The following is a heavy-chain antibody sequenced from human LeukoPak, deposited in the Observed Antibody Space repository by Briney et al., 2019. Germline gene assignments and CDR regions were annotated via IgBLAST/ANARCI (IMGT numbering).Heavy chain of an antibody. CDR1: GYTFTSYG. CDR3: ARARYGSGSYSQSFDY. V-gene: IGHV1-18*01. Sequence: ASVTVSCKASGYTFTSYGITWVRQAPGQGLEWMGWISAYNGNTNYAQKLQGRVTMTTDTSTSTAYMELRSLRSDDTAVHYCARARYGSGSYSQSFDYWGQGTLVTVSS. J-gene: IGHJ4*02. D-gene: IGHD3-10*01. CDR2: ISAYNGNT.